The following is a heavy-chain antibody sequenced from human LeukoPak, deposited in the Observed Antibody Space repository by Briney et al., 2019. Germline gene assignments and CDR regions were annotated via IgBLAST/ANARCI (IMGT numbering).Heavy chain of an antibody. D-gene: IGHD3-22*01. Sequence: GASVKVSCKASGYTFTSYAMHWVRQAPGQRLEWMGWINAGNGNTKYSQKFQGRVTITRDTSASTAYMELSSLRSEDTAVYYCARVGHYYDSSGYYHYYYYGMDVWGQGTTVAVSS. CDR2: INAGNGNT. J-gene: IGHJ6*02. CDR3: ARVGHYYDSSGYYHYYYYGMDV. CDR1: GYTFTSYA. V-gene: IGHV1-3*01.